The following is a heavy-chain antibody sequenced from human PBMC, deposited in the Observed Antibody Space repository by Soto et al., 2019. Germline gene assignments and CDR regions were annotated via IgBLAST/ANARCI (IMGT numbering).Heavy chain of an antibody. J-gene: IGHJ4*02. Sequence: QLQLQESGSGLVKPSQTLSLTCAVSGGSISSDGSSWSWIRQPPGKGLEWIGYIYHSGSTYYNPSLKSRVTLSVDRSKNQFSLKLSSVTAADTAVYYCASAGGLGAVAVDYWGQGTLVTVSS. V-gene: IGHV4-30-2*01. D-gene: IGHD6-19*01. CDR3: ASAGGLGAVAVDY. CDR1: GGSISSDGSS. CDR2: IYHSGST.